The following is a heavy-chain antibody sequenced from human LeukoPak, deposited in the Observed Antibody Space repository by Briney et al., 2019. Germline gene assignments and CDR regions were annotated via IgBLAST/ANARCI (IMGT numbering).Heavy chain of an antibody. Sequence: PSETLPLTCTVSGGSISSYYWSWIRQPAGKGLEWIGRIYTSGSTNYNPSLKSRVTMSVDTSKNQFSLKLSSVTAADTAVYYCARTTEGGYTYDYFYYYYMDVWGKGTTVTISS. CDR3: ARTTEGGYTYDYFYYYYMDV. V-gene: IGHV4-4*07. D-gene: IGHD5-18*01. J-gene: IGHJ6*03. CDR1: GGSISSYY. CDR2: IYTSGST.